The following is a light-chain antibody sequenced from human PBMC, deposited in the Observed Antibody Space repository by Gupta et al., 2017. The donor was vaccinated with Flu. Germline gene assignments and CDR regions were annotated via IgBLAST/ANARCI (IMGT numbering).Light chain of an antibody. Sequence: DTQMTQSPSTLSASVGDRVTITCRASQSISSWLAWYQQKPGRAPKLLIYKASSLESGVPSRFSGSRSATALTLTIISLQPDDYATYYCRQECNFPWTFGQGTRVEIK. CDR1: QSISSW. CDR2: KAS. CDR3: RQECNFPWT. J-gene: IGKJ1*01. V-gene: IGKV1-5*03.